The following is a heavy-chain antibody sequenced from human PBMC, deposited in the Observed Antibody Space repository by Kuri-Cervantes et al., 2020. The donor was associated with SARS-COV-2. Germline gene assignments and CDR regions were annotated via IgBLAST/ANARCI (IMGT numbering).Heavy chain of an antibody. CDR2: IYYSGST. V-gene: IGHV4-39*01. D-gene: IGHD6-6*01. J-gene: IGHJ4*02. CDR3: ASIAARPYFDY. CDR1: GGSISSYY. Sequence: GSLRLSCTVSGGSISSYYWGWIRQPPGKGLEWIGSIYYSGSTYYNPSLKSRVTISVDTSKNQFSLKLSSVTAADTAVYYCASIAARPYFDYWGQGTLVTVSS.